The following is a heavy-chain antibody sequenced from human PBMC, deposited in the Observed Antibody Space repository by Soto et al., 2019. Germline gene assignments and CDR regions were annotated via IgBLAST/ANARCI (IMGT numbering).Heavy chain of an antibody. CDR3: ARDRSQAGMDV. D-gene: IGHD1-26*01. Sequence: EVQLVESGGGLVQPGGSLRLSCAASGFSVSDNYTNWVRQAPGKGLEWVSVTYIGGSTYYADSVKGRFTISRDNSKNTLSLQMNSLRAEDTAVYYCARDRSQAGMDVWGQGTTVTVSS. J-gene: IGHJ6*02. V-gene: IGHV3-66*01. CDR1: GFSVSDNY. CDR2: TYIGGST.